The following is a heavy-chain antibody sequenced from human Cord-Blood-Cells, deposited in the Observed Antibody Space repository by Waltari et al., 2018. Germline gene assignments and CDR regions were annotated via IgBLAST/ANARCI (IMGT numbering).Heavy chain of an antibody. D-gene: IGHD7-27*01. CDR1: GFTFSSYA. V-gene: IGHV3-23*04. CDR2: ISGSGGST. CDR3: AKREANWGSRGHFDL. Sequence: EVQLVESGGGLVQPGGSLRLSCAASGFTFSSYAMSWVRQAPGKGLEWVSAISGSGGSTYCADAGKGRFTISRDNSKNTLYLQMNSLRAEDTAVYYCAKREANWGSRGHFDLWGRGTLVTVSS. J-gene: IGHJ2*01.